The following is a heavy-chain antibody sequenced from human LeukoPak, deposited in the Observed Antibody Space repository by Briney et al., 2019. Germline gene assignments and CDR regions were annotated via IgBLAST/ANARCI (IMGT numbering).Heavy chain of an antibody. CDR2: INHSGST. CDR3: ARVHSSGFVDY. CDR1: GGSFSGYY. D-gene: IGHD3-22*01. V-gene: IGHV4-34*01. J-gene: IGHJ4*02. Sequence: SETLSLTCAVYGGSFSGYYWSWIRQPPGKGLEWIGEINHSGSTNYNPSLKSRVTIPLDSPKNQFSMKLSSVTAADTAVYYCARVHSSGFVDYWGQGTLVTVSS.